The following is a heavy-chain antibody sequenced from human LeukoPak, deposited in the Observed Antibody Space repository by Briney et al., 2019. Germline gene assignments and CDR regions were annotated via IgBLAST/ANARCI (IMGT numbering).Heavy chain of an antibody. Sequence: KPSETLSLTCTVSGGSISSYYWSWVRQPPGKGLEWIGHIYDTGNTDYNPSLESRVTISVDTSKNQFSLRLTSVTAADTAVYYCARHVGLRLGELSNYFDYWGQGTLVTVSS. CDR2: IYDTGNT. CDR1: GGSISSYY. J-gene: IGHJ4*02. V-gene: IGHV4-59*01. D-gene: IGHD3-16*02. CDR3: ARHVGLRLGELSNYFDY.